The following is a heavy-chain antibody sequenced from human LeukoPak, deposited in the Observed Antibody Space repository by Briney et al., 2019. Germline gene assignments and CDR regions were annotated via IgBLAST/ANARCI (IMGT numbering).Heavy chain of an antibody. CDR1: GGSISSSSYY. V-gene: IGHV4-39*01. CDR3: ARHEWYSSSWYVY. Sequence: PSETLSLTCTVSGGSISSSSYYWGWIRQPPGKGLEWIGEINHSGSTNYNPSLKSRVTISVDTSKNQFSLKLSSVTAADTAVYYCARHEWYSSSWYVYWGQGTLVTVSS. D-gene: IGHD6-13*01. J-gene: IGHJ4*02. CDR2: INHSGST.